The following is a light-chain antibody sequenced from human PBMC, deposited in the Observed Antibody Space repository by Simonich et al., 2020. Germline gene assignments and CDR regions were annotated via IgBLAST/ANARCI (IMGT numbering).Light chain of an antibody. J-gene: IGLJ2*01. CDR2: EGR. CDR1: SSDVGSYNL. Sequence: QSALTQPASVSGSPGQSITISCPGTSSDVGSYNLVSWYQKHPGKAPKRMIYEGRKRPSGVSNRFSGSKSGNTASLTISGLQAEDEADYYCCSYAGSSTYVVFGGGTKLTVL. CDR3: CSYAGSSTYVV. V-gene: IGLV2-23*01.